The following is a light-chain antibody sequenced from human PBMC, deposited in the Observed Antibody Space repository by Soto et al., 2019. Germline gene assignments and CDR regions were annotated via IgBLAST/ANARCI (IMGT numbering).Light chain of an antibody. V-gene: IGKV3-11*01. CDR3: QQRFNWPGLT. Sequence: EIVLTQSPATLSLSPGERATLSCRASQSVDTFLAWYQQKPGQAPRLLISDASNRATGIPARFSGSGSGTGFTITISSVEPEDFAVNYCQQRFNWPGLTFDGGTKVEIK. J-gene: IGKJ4*01. CDR1: QSVDTF. CDR2: DAS.